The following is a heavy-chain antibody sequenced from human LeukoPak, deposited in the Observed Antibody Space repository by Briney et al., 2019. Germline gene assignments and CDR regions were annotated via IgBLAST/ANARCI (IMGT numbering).Heavy chain of an antibody. Sequence: SETLSLTCTVSGGSISSSSYYWGWIRQPPGKGLEWIGSIYYSGSTYYNSSLKSRVTISVDTSKNQFSLKLSSVTAADTAVYYCARGSIVGATMGPQNYMDVWGKGTTVTVSS. V-gene: IGHV4-39*07. CDR2: IYYSGST. CDR1: GGSISSSSYY. D-gene: IGHD1-26*01. J-gene: IGHJ6*03. CDR3: ARGSIVGATMGPQNYMDV.